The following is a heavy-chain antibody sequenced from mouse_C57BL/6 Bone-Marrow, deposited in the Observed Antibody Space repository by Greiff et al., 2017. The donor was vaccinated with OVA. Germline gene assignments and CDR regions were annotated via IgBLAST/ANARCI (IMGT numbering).Heavy chain of an antibody. Sequence: EVKLVESGGGLVQPGGSLKLSCAASGFTFSDYYMYWVRQTPEKRLEWVAYISNGGGSTYYPDTVKGRFTISRDNAKNTLYLQMSRLKSEDTAMYYCARQGWDEGAMDYWGQGTSVTVSS. CDR1: GFTFSDYY. J-gene: IGHJ4*01. V-gene: IGHV5-12*01. CDR3: ARQGWDEGAMDY. CDR2: ISNGGGST. D-gene: IGHD4-1*01.